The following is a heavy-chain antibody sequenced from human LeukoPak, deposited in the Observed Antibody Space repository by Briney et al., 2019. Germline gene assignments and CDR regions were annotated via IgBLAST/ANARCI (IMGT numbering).Heavy chain of an antibody. CDR1: GGSISSYY. CDR3: ARDPGRYCSGGSCYSEMYYFDY. J-gene: IGHJ4*02. D-gene: IGHD2-15*01. Sequence: SETLSLTCTVSGGSISSYYWSWIRQPPGKGLEWIGYIYYSGSTNYNPSLKSRVTISVDTSKNQFSLKLSSVTAADTAVYYCARDPGRYCSGGSCYSEMYYFDYWGQGTLVTASS. CDR2: IYYSGST. V-gene: IGHV4-59*01.